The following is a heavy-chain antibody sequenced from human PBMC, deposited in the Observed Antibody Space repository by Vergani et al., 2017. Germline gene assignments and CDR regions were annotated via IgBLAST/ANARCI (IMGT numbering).Heavy chain of an antibody. D-gene: IGHD4-17*01. CDR1: GGSISSGDYY. CDR2: NYYSGST. V-gene: IGHV4-30-4*08. J-gene: IGHJ4*02. Sequence: QVQLQESGPGLVKPSQTLSLTCTVSGGSISSGDYYWSWMRQPPGKGLEWIGYNYYSGSTYYNPSLKSRVTISVVTSKTQLYLKLSSVTAADTAVYYFARGGPTVTTDYWGQGTLVTVSS. CDR3: ARGGPTVTTDY.